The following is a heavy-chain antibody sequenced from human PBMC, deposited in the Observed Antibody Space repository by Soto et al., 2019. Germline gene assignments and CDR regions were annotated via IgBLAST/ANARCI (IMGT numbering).Heavy chain of an antibody. CDR1: GFTFSSYG. CDR2: ISYDGSNK. Sequence: QVQLVESGGGVVQPGRSLRLSCAASGFTFSSYGMHWVRQAPGKGLEWVAVISYDGSNKYYADSVKGRFTISRDNSKNTLYLQMNSLRAEDTAVYYCAKAPTGSSWIQPYYYYGMDVWGQGTTVTVSS. CDR3: AKAPTGSSWIQPYYYYGMDV. D-gene: IGHD5-18*01. V-gene: IGHV3-30*18. J-gene: IGHJ6*02.